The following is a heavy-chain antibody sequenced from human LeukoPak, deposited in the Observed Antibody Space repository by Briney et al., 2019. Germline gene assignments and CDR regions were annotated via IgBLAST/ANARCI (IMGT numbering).Heavy chain of an antibody. CDR2: TKQDGSEI. D-gene: IGHD6-25*01. CDR1: GFTLSQYW. V-gene: IGHV3-7*01. CDR3: VRGSSAAAGSYFDY. J-gene: IGHJ4*02. Sequence: GGSLRLSCALSGFTLSQYWMSWVRQAPGKGLEWVANTKQDGSEIHYVDSVKGRFTISRDNAKNSLYLQMSSLRAEDTAVYYCVRGSSAAAGSYFDYWGQGTLVTVSS.